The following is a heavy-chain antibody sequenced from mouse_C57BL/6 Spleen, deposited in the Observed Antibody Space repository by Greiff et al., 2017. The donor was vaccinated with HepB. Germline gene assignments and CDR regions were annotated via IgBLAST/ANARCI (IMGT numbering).Heavy chain of an antibody. CDR1: GYSITSGYY. CDR3: ARMTTVVAGDFDY. J-gene: IGHJ2*01. V-gene: IGHV3-6*01. Sequence: DVQLQESGPGLVKPSQSLSLTCSVTGYSITSGYYWNWIRQFPGNKLEWMGYISYDGSNNYNPSLKNRISITRDPSKNQFFLKLNSVTTEDTATYYCARMTTVVAGDFDYWGQGTTLTVSS. CDR2: ISYDGSN. D-gene: IGHD1-1*01.